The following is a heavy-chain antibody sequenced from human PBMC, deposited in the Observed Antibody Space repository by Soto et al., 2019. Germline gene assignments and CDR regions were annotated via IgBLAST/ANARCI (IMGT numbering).Heavy chain of an antibody. J-gene: IGHJ4*02. CDR2: IWYDGSNK. CDR3: ARESGYSSGWYSG. D-gene: IGHD6-19*01. Sequence: GGSLRLSCAASGFTFSSYGMHWVRQAPGKGLEWVAVIWYDGSNKYYADSVKGRFTISRDNSKNTLYLQMNSLRAEDTAVYYCARESGYSSGWYSGWGQGTLVTVSS. CDR1: GFTFSSYG. V-gene: IGHV3-33*01.